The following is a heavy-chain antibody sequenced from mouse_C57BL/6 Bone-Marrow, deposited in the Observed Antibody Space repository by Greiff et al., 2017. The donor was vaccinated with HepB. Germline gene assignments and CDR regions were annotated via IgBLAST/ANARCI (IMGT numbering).Heavy chain of an antibody. J-gene: IGHJ3*01. CDR3: AREDYGSSYVWFAY. V-gene: IGHV1-18*01. CDR2: INPNNGGT. CDR1: GYTFTDYN. D-gene: IGHD1-1*01. Sequence: VQLQQSGPELVKPGASVKIPCKASGYTFTDYNMDWVKQSHGKSLEWIGDINPNNGGTIYNQKFKGKATLTVDKSSSTAYMTLSSLTSEDTAVYYCAREDYGSSYVWFAYWGQGTLVTVSA.